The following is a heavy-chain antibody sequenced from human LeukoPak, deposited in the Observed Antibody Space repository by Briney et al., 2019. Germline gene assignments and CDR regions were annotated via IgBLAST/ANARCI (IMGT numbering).Heavy chain of an antibody. V-gene: IGHV4-34*01. J-gene: IGHJ6*03. CDR1: GGSFSSYY. CDR3: AQWGNNMDV. Sequence: SETLSLTCTVYGGSFSSYYWHWFRQPPGKGPEWIGEINYSGSTKYNPSLKSRVTISIDTSKNQFSLKLSSVTAADTAAYYCAQWGNNMDVWAKGTTVTVSS. D-gene: IGHD3-16*01. CDR2: INYSGST.